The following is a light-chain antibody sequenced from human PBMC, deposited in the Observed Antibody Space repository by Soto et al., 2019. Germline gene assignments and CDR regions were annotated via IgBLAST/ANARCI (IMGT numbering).Light chain of an antibody. J-gene: IGLJ1*01. V-gene: IGLV2-14*01. CDR1: SSDVGGYNY. CDR2: EVS. CDR3: STFTSSRAYV. Sequence: QSVLTQPASVSGSPGLSITISCTGTSSDVGGYNYVSWYQQQSGKAPKLIIHEVSNRPSGVSNQFSGSKSGNTASLTISGLQAEDEGDDYSSTFTSSRAYVFGVATKVTGL.